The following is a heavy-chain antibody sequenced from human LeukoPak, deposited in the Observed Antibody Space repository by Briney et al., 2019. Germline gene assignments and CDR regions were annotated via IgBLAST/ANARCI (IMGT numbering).Heavy chain of an antibody. J-gene: IGHJ4*02. CDR1: GFTFSSYI. V-gene: IGHV3-21*01. CDR3: ARLYYDSSGSFAY. D-gene: IGHD3-22*01. Sequence: PGGALRLSCAASGFTFSSYIMNWVRQDPREGLEWVSMISSSSSYIYYADTVKGRFTISRDNAKNSLYLHMNSRRAEDTAVYFCARLYYDSSGSFAYWGQGTLVTVSS. CDR2: ISSSSSYI.